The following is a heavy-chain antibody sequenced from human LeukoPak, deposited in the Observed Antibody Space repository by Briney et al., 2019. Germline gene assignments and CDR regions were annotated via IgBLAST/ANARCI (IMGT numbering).Heavy chain of an antibody. D-gene: IGHD3-3*01. CDR3: ARGQYYDFWSGYYIDY. CDR1: GYTFTSYY. V-gene: IGHV1-2*02. Sequence: ALVKVSCKASGYTFTSYYMHWVRQAPGQGLEWMGWINPNSGGTNYAQKFQGRVTMTRDTSISTAYMELSRLRSDDTAVYYCARGQYYDFWSGYYIDYWGQGTLVTVSS. CDR2: INPNSGGT. J-gene: IGHJ4*02.